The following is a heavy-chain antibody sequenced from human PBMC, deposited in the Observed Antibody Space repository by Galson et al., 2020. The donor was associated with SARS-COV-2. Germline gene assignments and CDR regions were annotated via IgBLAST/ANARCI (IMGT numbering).Heavy chain of an antibody. CDR3: VTSGGPRSGGGARVMNV. J-gene: IGHJ6*02. Sequence: GASVKVSCKVSGYSLTDLFTHWVRQAPGKGLEWMGGFEPADGEARYAQKFQGRVTMTEDTFTDTAYMELRSLRSDDTAVYYCVTSGGPRSGGGARVMNVWGQGTAVTVTS. V-gene: IGHV1-24*01. D-gene: IGHD3-16*01. CDR2: FEPADGEA. CDR1: GYSLTDLF.